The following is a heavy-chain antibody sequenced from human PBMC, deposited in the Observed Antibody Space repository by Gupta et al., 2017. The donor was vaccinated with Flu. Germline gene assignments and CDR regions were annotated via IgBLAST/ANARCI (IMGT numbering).Heavy chain of an antibody. V-gene: IGHV4-59*01. CDR3: ARGGPYYDSAGPYACDI. Sequence: QVQLQESGPGLVQPSETMSLTCTVSGGSITGYYWSWIRQPPGKGLEWVGYIYYIGSTSYSPSLQTRVTISGDTSKKQLFLKLASVTAADTAVYYCARGGPYYDSAGPYACDIWGQGTVVTVSS. CDR1: GGSITGYY. D-gene: IGHD3-22*01. CDR2: IYYIGST. J-gene: IGHJ3*02.